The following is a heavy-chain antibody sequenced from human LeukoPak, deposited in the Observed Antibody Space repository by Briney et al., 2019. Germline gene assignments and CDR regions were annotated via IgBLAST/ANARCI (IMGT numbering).Heavy chain of an antibody. V-gene: IGHV4-39*07. CDR1: GGSISSSIYY. CDR3: ARGIADPYSFDS. D-gene: IGHD6-13*01. CDR2: IYYSGST. Sequence: PSETLSLTCSVSGGSISSSIYYWGWIRQPPGKGLEWIGSIYYSGSTYYNPSLKSRVTISVDTSKNQFSLNLSSVTAADTAVYYCARGIADPYSFDSWGQGTLVTVSS. J-gene: IGHJ4*02.